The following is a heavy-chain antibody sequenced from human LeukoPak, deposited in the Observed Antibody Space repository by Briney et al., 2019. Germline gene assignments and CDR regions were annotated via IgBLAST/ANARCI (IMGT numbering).Heavy chain of an antibody. Sequence: PSETLSLTCTVSGGSISRYYWSWIRQPPGKGLEWIGYIYYSGSTNYNPSLKSRVTISVDTSKNQFSLKLSSVTAADTAVYYCARDVRCSSTSCPGTLSGMDVWGQGTTVTDSS. CDR3: ARDVRCSSTSCPGTLSGMDV. V-gene: IGHV4-59*01. D-gene: IGHD2-2*01. CDR2: IYYSGST. CDR1: GGSISRYY. J-gene: IGHJ6*02.